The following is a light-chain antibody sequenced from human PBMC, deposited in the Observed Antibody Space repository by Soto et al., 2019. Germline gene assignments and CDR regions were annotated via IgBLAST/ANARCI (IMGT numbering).Light chain of an antibody. V-gene: IGLV2-11*01. CDR1: SSDVGGYNY. CDR3: CSYAGSYSHVV. J-gene: IGLJ2*01. CDR2: DVS. Sequence: QSALTQPRSVSGSPGQSVTISCTGTSSDVGGYNYVSWYQHHPGKAPKLMIYDVSERPSGVPDRFSGSKSGNTASLTISGLQAEDEADYHCCSYAGSYSHVVFGGGTKVTVL.